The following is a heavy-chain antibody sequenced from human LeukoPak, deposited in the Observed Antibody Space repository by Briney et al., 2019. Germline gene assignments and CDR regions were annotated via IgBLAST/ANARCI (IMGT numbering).Heavy chain of an antibody. CDR2: ISYDGSNK. J-gene: IGHJ4*02. Sequence: GGSLRLSCAASGFTFSTHWMHWVRQAPGKGLEWVAVISYDGSNKYYADSVKGRFTISRDNSKNTLYLQMNSLRAEDTAVYYCAKVYDFWSGYYTGSDYWGQGTLVTVSS. CDR1: GFTFSTHW. V-gene: IGHV3-30*18. CDR3: AKVYDFWSGYYTGSDY. D-gene: IGHD3-3*01.